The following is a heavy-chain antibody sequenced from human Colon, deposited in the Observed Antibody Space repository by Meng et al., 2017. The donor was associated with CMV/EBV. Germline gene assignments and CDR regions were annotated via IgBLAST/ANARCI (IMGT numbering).Heavy chain of an antibody. CDR2: IYFSGGT. V-gene: IGHV4-59*01. J-gene: IGHJ5*01. D-gene: IGHD2-2*01. CDR3: ARTPFIGFCSTTDCFRNWFDS. Sequence: SFYWSWIRQRPGKRLEWVGCIYFSGGTNYNPSLKSRVTMSVGTSKNQFSLKLSSVTAADTALYYCARTPFIGFCSTTDCFRNWFDSWGQGTLVTVSS. CDR1: SFY.